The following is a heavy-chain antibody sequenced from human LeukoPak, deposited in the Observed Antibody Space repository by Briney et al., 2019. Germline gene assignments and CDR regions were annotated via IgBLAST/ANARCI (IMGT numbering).Heavy chain of an antibody. Sequence: ASVKVSCKTSGYSFTSQDMHWVRQAPGQSLEWMGCINPGNGDTKYSQEFQGRVTITRDTSATTAYMELSSLRSDDTAVYYCARAGLWFGELFDDYWGQGTLVTVSS. J-gene: IGHJ4*02. CDR3: ARAGLWFGELFDDY. CDR2: INPGNGDT. D-gene: IGHD3-10*01. CDR1: GYSFTSQD. V-gene: IGHV1-3*01.